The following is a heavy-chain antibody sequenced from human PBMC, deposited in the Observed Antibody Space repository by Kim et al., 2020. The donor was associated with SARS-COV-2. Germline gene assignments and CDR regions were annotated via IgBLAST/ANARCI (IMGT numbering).Heavy chain of an antibody. D-gene: IGHD2-15*01. CDR3: AKAGVVSTLGWYFDL. J-gene: IGHJ2*01. Sequence: DSVKGRFTISRDNNKNTRYLKMNSLGAEDTAVYYCAKAGVVSTLGWYFDLWGRGTLVTVSS. V-gene: IGHV3-23*01.